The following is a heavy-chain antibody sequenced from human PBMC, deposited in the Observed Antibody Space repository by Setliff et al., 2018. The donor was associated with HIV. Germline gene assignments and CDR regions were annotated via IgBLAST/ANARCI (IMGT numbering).Heavy chain of an antibody. J-gene: IGHJ4*02. Sequence: SETLSLTCTVSGGSISSSSHHWSWIRQTQGKGLVGIVSIYDSGNSYYNPSLQSRVTISVDTSKNQSSLKLSSVTAADTAVYYCARRGSSGDPWSGSHYLYYFDCWGQGTLVTVSS. D-gene: IGHD3-3*01. CDR3: ARRGSSGDPWSGSHYLYYFDC. V-gene: IGHV4-39*01. CDR2: IYDSGNS. CDR1: GGSISSSSHH.